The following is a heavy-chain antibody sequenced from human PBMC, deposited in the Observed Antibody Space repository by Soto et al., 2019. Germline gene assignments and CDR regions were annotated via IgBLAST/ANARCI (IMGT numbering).Heavy chain of an antibody. J-gene: IGHJ4*02. D-gene: IGHD6-19*01. Sequence: ESVGGLVKTRGSLRLSCVASGFSFSDYYMSWVRQAPGKGLEWIAYISGTSSNIYYADSVKGRFTISRDNAENSVFLQMNNLRAEDTARYYCAKMTSSGWYDPVFHWGQGTLVTVSS. V-gene: IGHV3-11*01. CDR1: GFSFSDYY. CDR2: ISGTSSNI. CDR3: AKMTSSGWYDPVFH.